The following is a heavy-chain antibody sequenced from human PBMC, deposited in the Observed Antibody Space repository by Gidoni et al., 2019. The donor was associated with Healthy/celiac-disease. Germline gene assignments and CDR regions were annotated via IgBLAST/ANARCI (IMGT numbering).Heavy chain of an antibody. J-gene: IGHJ3*02. CDR2: ISWNSGSI. Sequence: EVQLVESGGGLVQPGRSLRLSCAAYGFTFDDYAMHWVRQAPGKGLEWVSGISWNSGSIGYADSVKGRFTISRDNAKNSLYLQMNSLRAEDTALYYCAKDPSHYYDSSGAFDIWGQGTMVTVSS. CDR3: AKDPSHYYDSSGAFDI. D-gene: IGHD3-22*01. CDR1: GFTFDDYA. V-gene: IGHV3-9*01.